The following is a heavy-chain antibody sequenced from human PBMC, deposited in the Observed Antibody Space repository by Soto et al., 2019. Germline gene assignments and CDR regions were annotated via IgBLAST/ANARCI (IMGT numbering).Heavy chain of an antibody. CDR2: INWNGGST. CDR1: GFTFDDYG. CDR3: ARTYGEGYYYYMDV. J-gene: IGHJ6*03. D-gene: IGHD4-17*01. V-gene: IGHV3-20*01. Sequence: EVQLVESGGGVVRPGGSLRLSCAASGFTFDDYGMSWVRQAPGKGLEWVSGINWNGGSTGYADSVKGRFTISRDNAKNSLYLQMNRLRAENTALYHCARTYGEGYYYYMDVWGKGTTVTVSS.